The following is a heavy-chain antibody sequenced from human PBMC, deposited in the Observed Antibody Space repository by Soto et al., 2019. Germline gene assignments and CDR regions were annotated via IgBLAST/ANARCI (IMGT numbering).Heavy chain of an antibody. D-gene: IGHD3-10*01. CDR1: GYTFTSYA. J-gene: IGHJ6*02. Sequence: ASVKVSCKASGYTFTSYAMHWVRQAPGQGLEWMGWINPNSGGTNYAQKFQGWVTMTRDTSISTAYMELSRLRSDDTAVYYCAREEVGVRGVIIDYYSYYGMDVWGQGTTVTVSS. CDR2: INPNSGGT. V-gene: IGHV1-2*04. CDR3: AREEVGVRGVIIDYYSYYGMDV.